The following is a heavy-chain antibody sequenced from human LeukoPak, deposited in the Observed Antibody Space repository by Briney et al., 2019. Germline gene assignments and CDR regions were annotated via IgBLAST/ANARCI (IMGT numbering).Heavy chain of an antibody. V-gene: IGHV1-2*02. J-gene: IGHJ6*03. CDR3: ASKTRYDFWGGELHYYYYYMDV. CDR2: INPNSGGT. CDR1: GYTFTGYY. D-gene: IGHD3-3*01. Sequence: EASVKVSCKASGYTFTGYYMHWVRQAPGQGLEWMGWINPNSGGTNYAQKFQGRVTMTRDTSISTAYMELSSLRSEDTAVYYCASKTRYDFWGGELHYYYYYMDVWGKGTTVTVSS.